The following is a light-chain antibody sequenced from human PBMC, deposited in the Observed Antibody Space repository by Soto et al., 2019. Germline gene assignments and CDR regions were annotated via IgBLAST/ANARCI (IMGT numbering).Light chain of an antibody. CDR2: RNN. Sequence: QAVVTQPPSASGTPGQRVTISCSGSSSNIGSNYVYWYQQLPGTPPKLLIYRNNQRPSGVPDRFSGSKSGTSASLAISGLRSEDEADYYCAAWDDSLSGVVFGGGTKVTVL. CDR1: SSNIGSNY. V-gene: IGLV1-47*01. J-gene: IGLJ2*01. CDR3: AAWDDSLSGVV.